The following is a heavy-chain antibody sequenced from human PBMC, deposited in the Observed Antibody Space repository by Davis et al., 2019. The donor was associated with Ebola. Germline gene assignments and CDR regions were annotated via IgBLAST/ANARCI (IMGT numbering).Heavy chain of an antibody. V-gene: IGHV3-48*03. Sequence: GGSLRLSCAASGFTFSSYEMNWVRQAPGKGLEWVSYISSSGSTIYYADSVKGRFTISRENAKNSLYLQMNSLRAEDTAVYYCATNTVSTLFHYWGQGTLVTVSS. D-gene: IGHD4-11*01. CDR2: ISSSGSTI. J-gene: IGHJ4*02. CDR1: GFTFSSYE. CDR3: ATNTVSTLFHY.